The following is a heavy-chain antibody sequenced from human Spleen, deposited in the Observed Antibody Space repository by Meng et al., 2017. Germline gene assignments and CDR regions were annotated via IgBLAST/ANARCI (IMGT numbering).Heavy chain of an antibody. CDR1: GFTFDDYA. Sequence: SLKISCAASGFTFDDYAMHWVRQAPGKGLEWVSGISWNSGSIGYADSVKGRFTISRDNAKNSLYLQMNSLRAEGTALYYCAKDLFTMIVVVRDWGQGTLVTVSS. J-gene: IGHJ4*02. CDR3: AKDLFTMIVVVRD. D-gene: IGHD3-22*01. V-gene: IGHV3-9*01. CDR2: ISWNSGSI.